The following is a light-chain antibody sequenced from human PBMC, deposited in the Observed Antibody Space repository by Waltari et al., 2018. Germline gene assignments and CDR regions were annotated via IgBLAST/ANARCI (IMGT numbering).Light chain of an antibody. J-gene: IGKJ2*01. CDR2: WAS. V-gene: IGKV4-1*01. CDR3: QQYYAAPYT. CDR1: RSVLDTSKNKNF. Sequence: DIVMTQSPDSLAVSLGGRATITCKSSRSVLDTSKNKNFLAWYQLKPGQSPKLLIYWASTRASVVPDRFSASVSGTAFSLTLSSLHAEDVAIYSCQQYYAAPYTFGQGTKVEIK.